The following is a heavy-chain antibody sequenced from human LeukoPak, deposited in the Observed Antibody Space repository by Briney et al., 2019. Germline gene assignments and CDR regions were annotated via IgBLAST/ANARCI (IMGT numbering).Heavy chain of an antibody. D-gene: IGHD3-10*02. J-gene: IGHJ3*02. V-gene: IGHV3-9*01. CDR3: AKETLVRGVTSDAFDI. CDR2: ISWNSGSI. CDR1: GFTFDDYA. Sequence: GRSLRLSCAASGFTFDDYAMHWVRQAPGKGLEWVSGISWNSGSIGYADSVKGRFTISRDNAKSSLYLQMNSLRAEDTALYYCAKETLVRGVTSDAFDIWGQGTMVTVSS.